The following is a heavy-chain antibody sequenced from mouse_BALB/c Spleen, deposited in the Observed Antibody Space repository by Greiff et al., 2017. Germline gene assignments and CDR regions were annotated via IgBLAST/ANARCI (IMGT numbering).Heavy chain of an antibody. CDR3: ARHEYFDY. J-gene: IGHJ2*01. CDR2: ISNGGGST. Sequence: EVKLMESGGGLVQPGGSLKLSCAASGFTFSSYTMSWVRQTPEKRLEWVAYISNGGGSTYYPDTVKGRFTISRDNAKNTLYLQMSSVKSEDTAMYYCARHEYFDYWGQGTTLTVSS. CDR1: GFTFSSYT. V-gene: IGHV5-12-2*01.